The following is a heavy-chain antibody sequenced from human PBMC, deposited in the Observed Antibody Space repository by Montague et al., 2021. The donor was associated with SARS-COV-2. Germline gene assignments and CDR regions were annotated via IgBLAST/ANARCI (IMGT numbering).Heavy chain of an antibody. D-gene: IGHD3-22*01. J-gene: IGHJ4*02. CDR3: ARETDSTDYYFDY. Sequence: RLSWSASGFTFSSCEMHWVRQAPGKGLEWVSYISSSSTTMYYADSVKGRFTISRDNAKNSLYLQMNSLRAEDTAVYYCARETDSTDYYFDYWGQGTLVTVSS. CDR1: GFTFSSCE. CDR2: ISSSSTTM. V-gene: IGHV3-48*03.